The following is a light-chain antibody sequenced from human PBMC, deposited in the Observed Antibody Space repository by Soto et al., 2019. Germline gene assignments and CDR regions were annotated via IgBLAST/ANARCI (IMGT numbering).Light chain of an antibody. CDR1: SSNIETNT. Sequence: QSVLTQPPSASGTPGQRVTLSCSGSSSNIETNTVSWYQQLPGTAPKLLIYTNNQRPSGVPDQFSGSKSGTSASLAISGLQSEDEAEYDCAAWDASLNGGVVGGGTKLTVL. J-gene: IGLJ3*02. CDR2: TNN. V-gene: IGLV1-44*01. CDR3: AAWDASLNGGV.